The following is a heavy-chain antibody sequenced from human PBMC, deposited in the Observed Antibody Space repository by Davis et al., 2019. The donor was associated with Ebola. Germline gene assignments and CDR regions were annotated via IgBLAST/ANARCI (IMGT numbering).Heavy chain of an antibody. CDR1: GFTFGAYA. D-gene: IGHD6-13*01. Sequence: GGSLRLSCTTTGFTFGAYAMNWVRQAPGKGLEWVGFIRSKGYGGKTEYAASVKGRFTISRDDSKSIAYLQMNSLKTEDTAVYYCTRDLKQPPPSYYYGMDVWGQGTTVTVSS. CDR2: IRSKGYGGKT. V-gene: IGHV3-49*04. CDR3: TRDLKQPPPSYYYGMDV. J-gene: IGHJ6*02.